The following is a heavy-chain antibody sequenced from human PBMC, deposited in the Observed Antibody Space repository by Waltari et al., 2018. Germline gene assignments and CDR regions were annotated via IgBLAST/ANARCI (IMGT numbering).Heavy chain of an antibody. CDR3: AKGETRYSSSWYSDY. CDR1: GFTFSSYG. V-gene: IGHV3-30*02. D-gene: IGHD6-13*01. CDR2: IRYDGSNK. Sequence: QVQLVESGGGVVQPGGSLRLSCAASGFTFSSYGMHWVRQAPGKGLEWVAFIRYDGSNKYYADSVKGRFTISRDNSKNTLYLQMNSLRAEDTAVYYCAKGETRYSSSWYSDYWGQGTLVTVSS. J-gene: IGHJ4*02.